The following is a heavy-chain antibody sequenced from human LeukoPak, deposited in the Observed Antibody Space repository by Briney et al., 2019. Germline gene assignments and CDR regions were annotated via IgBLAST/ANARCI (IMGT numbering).Heavy chain of an antibody. V-gene: IGHV3-15*01. D-gene: IGHD4-17*01. CDR3: TKNTGDFDI. CDR2: VKSVTEGGAI. J-gene: IGHJ3*02. CDR1: GFPFSSYW. Sequence: GGSLRLSCVASGFPFSSYWMTWVRQAPGKGPEWVGHVKSVTEGGAIDYAAPVKGRFTISRDDSKNTVYLQMDSLKTEDTAMYYCTKNTGDFDIWGQGTMVIVSS.